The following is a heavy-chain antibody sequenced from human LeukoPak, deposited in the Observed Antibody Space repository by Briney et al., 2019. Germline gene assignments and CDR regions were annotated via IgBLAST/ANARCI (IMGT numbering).Heavy chain of an antibody. J-gene: IGHJ6*02. CDR3: ASEYSSSSFYYGLDV. Sequence: GGSLRLSCAASGFTFSSYSMNWVRQPPEKGLEWVSSISSSSSNIYYADSVKGRFTISRDNAKNSLYLQMSSLRAEDTAVYYCASEYSSSSFYYGLDVWGQGTTVTVSS. V-gene: IGHV3-21*01. D-gene: IGHD6-6*01. CDR1: GFTFSSYS. CDR2: ISSSSSNI.